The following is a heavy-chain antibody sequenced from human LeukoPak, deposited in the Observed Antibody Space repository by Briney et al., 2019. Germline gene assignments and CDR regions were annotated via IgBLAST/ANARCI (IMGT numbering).Heavy chain of an antibody. Sequence: SETLSLTCAVYGGSFSGYYWSWIRQPPGKGLEWIGEINHSGSTNYNPSLKSRVTISVDTSKNQFSLKLSSVTAADTAVYYCARSEVVIPLFDYWGQGTLVTVSS. J-gene: IGHJ4*02. D-gene: IGHD3-22*01. V-gene: IGHV4-34*01. CDR2: INHSGST. CDR3: ARSEVVIPLFDY. CDR1: GGSFSGYY.